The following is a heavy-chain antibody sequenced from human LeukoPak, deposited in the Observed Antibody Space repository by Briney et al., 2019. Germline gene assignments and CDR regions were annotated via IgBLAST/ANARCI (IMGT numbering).Heavy chain of an antibody. CDR3: TTSGSYFDY. CDR2: IKSISDGGTT. Sequence: GGSLRLSCAASGFTFNKAWMSWVRQAPGEGLEWLARIKSISDGGTTDYAAPVKDRFTISRDDPQTTLFLQMNSLKTEDTAVYYCTTSGSYFDYWGQGTLVTVSS. CDR1: GFTFNKAW. J-gene: IGHJ4*02. V-gene: IGHV3-15*01. D-gene: IGHD1-26*01.